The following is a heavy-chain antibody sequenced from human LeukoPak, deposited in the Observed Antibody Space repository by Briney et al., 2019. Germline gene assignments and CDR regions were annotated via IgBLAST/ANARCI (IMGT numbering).Heavy chain of an antibody. D-gene: IGHD6-19*01. CDR2: IYYSGST. CDR1: GGSVSSGSYY. CDR3: ARDPRSGWCEGYFDY. V-gene: IGHV4-39*07. Sequence: SETLSLTCTVSGGSVSSGSYYWGWIRQPPGKGLEWIGNIYYSGSTNYNPSLKSRVTMSVDTSKNQFSLKLSSVTAADTAVYYCARDPRSGWCEGYFDYWGQGTLVTVSS. J-gene: IGHJ4*02.